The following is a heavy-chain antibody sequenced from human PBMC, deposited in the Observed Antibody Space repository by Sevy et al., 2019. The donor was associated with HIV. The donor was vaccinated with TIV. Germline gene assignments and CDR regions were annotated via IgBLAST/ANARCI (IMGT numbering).Heavy chain of an antibody. V-gene: IGHV1-8*01. CDR3: AGGGGDGSLYID. J-gene: IGHJ4*02. CDR2: MNPNSGNT. CDR1: GYTFTSYD. Sequence: ASVKVSCKASGYTFTSYDINWVRQATGQGLEWMGWMNPNSGNTGYAQKFQGRVTMTRNTSKSTAYMELSSLRSEGTAVYYWAGGGGDGSLYIDWGQGTLVTVSS. D-gene: IGHD6-13*01.